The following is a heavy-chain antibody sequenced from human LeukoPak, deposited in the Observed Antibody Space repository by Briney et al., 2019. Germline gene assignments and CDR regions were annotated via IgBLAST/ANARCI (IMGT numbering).Heavy chain of an antibody. CDR2: IIPIFGIA. Sequence: SVKVSCKASGGTFSSYAISWVRQAPGQGLEWMGRIIPIFGIANYAQKFQGRVTITADKSTSTAYMELSGLRSEDTAVYYCARVGADTAMVIWNPKDYYYYYGMDVWGQGTTVTVSS. D-gene: IGHD5-18*01. CDR3: ARVGADTAMVIWNPKDYYYYYGMDV. V-gene: IGHV1-69*04. J-gene: IGHJ6*02. CDR1: GGTFSSYA.